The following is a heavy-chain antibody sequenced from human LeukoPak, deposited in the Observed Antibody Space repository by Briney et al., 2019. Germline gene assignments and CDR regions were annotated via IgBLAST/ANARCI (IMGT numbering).Heavy chain of an antibody. Sequence: GGSLRLSCTASGFTFSSYWIHWVRQAPGKGLVWVSRTNTDGTNTRYADSVKGRFTISRDNSKNTLYLQMNSLRAEDTAVYYCAKTREGIAVAEGILDYWGQGTLVTVSS. CDR2: TNTDGTNT. V-gene: IGHV3-74*01. D-gene: IGHD6-19*01. J-gene: IGHJ4*02. CDR3: AKTREGIAVAEGILDY. CDR1: GFTFSSYW.